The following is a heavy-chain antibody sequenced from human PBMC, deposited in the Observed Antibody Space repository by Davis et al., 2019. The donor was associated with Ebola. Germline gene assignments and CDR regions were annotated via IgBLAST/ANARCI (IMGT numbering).Heavy chain of an antibody. CDR2: ISFDGGNNK. V-gene: IGHV3-30*18. Sequence: PGGSLRLSCAASGFTFSSYAIHWVRQAPGKGLEWVAVISFDGGNNKHYADSVKGRFTISRDNSKNTLYLQMNSLRAEDTAVYYCAKDKVQLERPLPGALDIWGQGTMVTVSS. J-gene: IGHJ3*02. D-gene: IGHD1-1*01. CDR3: AKDKVQLERPLPGALDI. CDR1: GFTFSSYA.